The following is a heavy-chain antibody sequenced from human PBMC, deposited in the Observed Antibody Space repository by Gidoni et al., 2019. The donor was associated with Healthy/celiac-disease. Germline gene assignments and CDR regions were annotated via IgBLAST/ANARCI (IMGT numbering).Heavy chain of an antibody. Sequence: QLQLQESGPGLVKPSETLSLTCTVSGGSISSSSYYWGWIRQPPGKGLEWIGSIYYSGSTYYNPSLKSRVTISVDTSKNQFSLKLSSVTAADTAVYYCARLEWLETNWFDPWGQGTLVTVSS. V-gene: IGHV4-39*01. CDR1: GGSISSSSYY. J-gene: IGHJ5*02. CDR3: ARLEWLETNWFDP. D-gene: IGHD3-3*01. CDR2: IYYSGST.